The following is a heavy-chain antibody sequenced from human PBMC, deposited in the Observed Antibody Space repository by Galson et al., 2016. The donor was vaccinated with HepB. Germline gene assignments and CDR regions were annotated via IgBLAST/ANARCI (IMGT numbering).Heavy chain of an antibody. J-gene: IGHJ5*02. Sequence: SVKVSCKASGYSLTSYTTHWVRQAPGQGLEWMGWINAGDGSTRYSRTFQGRVTITRDTSANTAFMEVSSLRFEDTAVDYCAEKRAKNTGWNDPWGQGTLVTVSS. V-gene: IGHV1-3*01. CDR1: GYSLTSYT. CDR3: AEKRAKNTGWNDP. CDR2: INAGDGST. D-gene: IGHD6-19*01.